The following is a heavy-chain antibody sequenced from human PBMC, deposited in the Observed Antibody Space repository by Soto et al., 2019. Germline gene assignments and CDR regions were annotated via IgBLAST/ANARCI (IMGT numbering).Heavy chain of an antibody. CDR3: ARDGVGATTFFGFLDY. CDR2: IRYDGSDE. CDR1: ASIFKGHG. D-gene: IGHD1-26*01. Sequence: QVQLVESGGGVVQPGGSLRLSCAASASIFKGHGMHWVRQAPGKGLEWVAIIRYDGSDEHYGDSMKGRFTISRDNSKNMLYLQMNSLRAEDTAVYYCARDGVGATTFFGFLDYWGQGTLVTVSS. J-gene: IGHJ4*02. V-gene: IGHV3-33*08.